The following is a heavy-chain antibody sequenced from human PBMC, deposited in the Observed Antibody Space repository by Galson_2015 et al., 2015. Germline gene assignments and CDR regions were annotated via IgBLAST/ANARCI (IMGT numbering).Heavy chain of an antibody. D-gene: IGHD4-11*01. J-gene: IGHJ4*02. Sequence: SVKVSCKASGYTFSSYAISWVRQAPGQGLEWMGGIIPIFGTANYAQKFQGRVTITADASTSTAYMELSSLRSDDTAVYYCARSSGTSGTTDAAYSGQRSLITVSS. CDR2: IIPIFGTA. CDR1: GYTFSSYA. CDR3: ARSSGTSGTTDAAY. V-gene: IGHV1-69*13.